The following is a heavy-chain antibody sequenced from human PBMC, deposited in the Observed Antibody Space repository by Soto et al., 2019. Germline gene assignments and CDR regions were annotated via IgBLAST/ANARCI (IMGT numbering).Heavy chain of an antibody. J-gene: IGHJ1*01. D-gene: IGHD6-13*01. CDR2: ISSSSSNI. CDR1: GFTFSSYS. Sequence: EVQLVESGGGLVQPGGSLRLSCAASGFTFSSYSMNWVRQAPGKGLEWVSYISSSSSNIYYADSLKGRFTISRDNAKNSLYLQMNSLRAEDTAVYYCARDLASSWYPEYFQHWGQGTLVTVSS. V-gene: IGHV3-48*01. CDR3: ARDLASSWYPEYFQH.